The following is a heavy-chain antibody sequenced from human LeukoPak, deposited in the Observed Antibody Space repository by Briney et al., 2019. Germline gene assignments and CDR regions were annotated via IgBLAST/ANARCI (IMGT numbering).Heavy chain of an antibody. CDR2: IYPGDSNT. J-gene: IGHJ3*02. Sequence: GESLRISCKASSYRFSYYWLGLVHQMPGKGLELMVLIYPGDSNTRYSPSFQGQVTISADKSISTAYLQWSSLKASATAMYYCARASIVAGNSNDFDIWGQGTMVTVSS. D-gene: IGHD5-12*01. CDR1: SYRFSYYW. V-gene: IGHV5-51*07. CDR3: ARASIVAGNSNDFDI.